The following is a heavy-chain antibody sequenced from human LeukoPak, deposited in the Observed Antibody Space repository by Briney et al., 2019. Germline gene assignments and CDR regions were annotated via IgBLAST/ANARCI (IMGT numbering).Heavy chain of an antibody. CDR3: ARGGRAYYDILTGYYSSYFDY. CDR2: IKQDGSEK. J-gene: IGHJ4*02. CDR1: GFTFSSYW. Sequence: GALRLSCAASGFTFSSYWMSWVRQASGKGLEWVANIKQDGSEKYYVDSVKGRFTISRDNAKNSLYLQMNSLRAEDTAVYYCARGGRAYYDILTGYYSSYFDYWGQGTLVTVSS. V-gene: IGHV3-7*01. D-gene: IGHD3-9*01.